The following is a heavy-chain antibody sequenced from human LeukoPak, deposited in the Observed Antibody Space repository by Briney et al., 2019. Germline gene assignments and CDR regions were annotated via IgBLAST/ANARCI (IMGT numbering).Heavy chain of an antibody. CDR1: GGTFSSYA. V-gene: IGHV1-69*13. Sequence: VASVKVSCKASGGTFSSYAISWVRQAPGQGLEWMGGIIPIFGTANYAQKFQGRVTITADESTSTAYMEVSSVRSEDTAVYYCARVYSGYDYGGFGYYYYMDVWGKGTTVTVSS. D-gene: IGHD5-12*01. J-gene: IGHJ6*03. CDR3: ARVYSGYDYGGFGYYYYMDV. CDR2: IIPIFGTA.